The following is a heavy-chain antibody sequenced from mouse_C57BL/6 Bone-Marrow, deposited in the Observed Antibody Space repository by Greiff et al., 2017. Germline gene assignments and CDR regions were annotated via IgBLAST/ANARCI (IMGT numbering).Heavy chain of an antibody. J-gene: IGHJ2*01. D-gene: IGHD3-3*01. Sequence: VKLMESGPGLVQPSQSLSITCTVSGFSLTGYGVHWVRQSPGKGLAWLGVIWRGGSTDYNAAFMSRLSITKDNSKSQVFFKMNSLQADDTAIYYCAKGGGDWYYFDYWGQGTTLTVSS. V-gene: IGHV2-5*01. CDR2: IWRGGST. CDR1: GFSLTGYG. CDR3: AKGGGDWYYFDY.